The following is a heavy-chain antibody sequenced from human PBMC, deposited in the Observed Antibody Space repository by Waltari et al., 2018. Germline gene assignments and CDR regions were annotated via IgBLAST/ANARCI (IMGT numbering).Heavy chain of an antibody. CDR1: GGSISSGSYY. Sequence: QVQLQESGPGLVKPSQTLSLTCTVSGGSISSGSYYWSWIRTPAGKGLGWIGRIYTSGSTNYNPSLKSRVTISVDTSKNQFSLKLSSVTAADTAVYYCARETPDSSGWYVMAHYYYGMDVWGQGTTVTVSS. V-gene: IGHV4-61*02. CDR2: IYTSGST. D-gene: IGHD6-19*01. J-gene: IGHJ6*02. CDR3: ARETPDSSGWYVMAHYYYGMDV.